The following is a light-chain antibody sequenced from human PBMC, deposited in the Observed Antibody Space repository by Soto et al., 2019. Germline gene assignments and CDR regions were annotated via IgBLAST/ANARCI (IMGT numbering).Light chain of an antibody. Sequence: DIQMNQSPSSLSATGGGRGTISCRASQSISSWLAWYQQKPGKAPKLLIYDASSLKSGVPARFSGSGSGTEFTLTISSLQPDDFATYYCQQYNTYSTFGQGTRLEI. V-gene: IGKV1-5*01. J-gene: IGKJ5*01. CDR3: QQYNTYST. CDR1: QSISSW. CDR2: DAS.